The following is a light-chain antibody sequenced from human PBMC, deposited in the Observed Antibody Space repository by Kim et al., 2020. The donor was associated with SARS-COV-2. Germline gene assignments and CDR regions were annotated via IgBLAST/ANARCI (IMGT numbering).Light chain of an antibody. CDR1: QSVSSSY. CDR2: GAS. V-gene: IGKV3-20*01. Sequence: GTLSLSQGERATLSCRASQSVSSSYLAWYQQKPGQAPRLLIYGASSRATGIPDRFSGSGSGTDFTLTISRLEPEDFAVYYCQWERTFGQGTKLEI. J-gene: IGKJ2*01. CDR3: QWERT.